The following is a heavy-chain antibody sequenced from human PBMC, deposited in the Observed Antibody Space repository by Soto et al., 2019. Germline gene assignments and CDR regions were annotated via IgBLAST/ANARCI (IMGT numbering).Heavy chain of an antibody. CDR1: GFTFISYA. V-gene: IGHV3-30-3*01. J-gene: IGHJ4*02. CDR2: ISYDGSNK. D-gene: IGHD6-13*01. Sequence: GGSLRLSCASSGFTFISYAMHWVRQAPGKGLEWVAVISYDGSNKYYADSVKGRFTISRDNSKNTLYLQMNSLRAEDTAVYYCARSGEEDGSSWQYYFDYWGQGTLVTVSS. CDR3: ARSGEEDGSSWQYYFDY.